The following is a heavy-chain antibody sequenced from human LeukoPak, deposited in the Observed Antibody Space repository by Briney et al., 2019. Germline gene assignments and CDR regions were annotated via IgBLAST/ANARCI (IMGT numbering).Heavy chain of an antibody. CDR3: ARDWGMTAVYSIDY. D-gene: IGHD4-17*01. V-gene: IGHV3-30-3*01. CDR2: ISYAGTNE. CDR1: GFAFSNYA. J-gene: IGHJ4*02. Sequence: GGSLRLSCAASGFAFSNYAMHWVRQTPGKGLEWVALISYAGTNEYYADSVKGRFTISRDNSRDTLYLQMGSLRLEDTAVYYCARDWGMTAVYSIDYWGQGTLVTASS.